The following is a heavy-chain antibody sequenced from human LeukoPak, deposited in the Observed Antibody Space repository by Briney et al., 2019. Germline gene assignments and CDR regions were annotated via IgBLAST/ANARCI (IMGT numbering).Heavy chain of an antibody. CDR3: ARDGYNPTTYYYYYMDV. D-gene: IGHD5-24*01. Sequence: GGSLRLSCAASGFTFSSYWMHWVRQAPGKGLVWVSRINSDGSSTICADSVKGRFTIARENAKNTLYLQMNSVRGKDTAVYYCARDGYNPTTYYYYYMDVWGKGTTVTVSS. J-gene: IGHJ6*03. CDR2: INSDGSST. CDR1: GFTFSSYW. V-gene: IGHV3-74*01.